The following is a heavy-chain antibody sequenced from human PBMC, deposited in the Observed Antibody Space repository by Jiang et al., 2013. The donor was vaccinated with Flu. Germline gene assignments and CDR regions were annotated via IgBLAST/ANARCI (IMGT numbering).Heavy chain of an antibody. CDR3: ARERGDYGDPGAFDI. J-gene: IGHJ3*02. V-gene: IGHV1-46*01. D-gene: IGHD4-17*01. Sequence: SYAQKFQGRVTMTRDTSTSTVYMELSSLRSEDTAVYYCARERGDYGDPGAFDIWGQGTMVTVSS.